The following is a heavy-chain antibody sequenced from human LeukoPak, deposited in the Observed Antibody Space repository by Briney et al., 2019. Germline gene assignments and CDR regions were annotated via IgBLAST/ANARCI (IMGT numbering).Heavy chain of an antibody. Sequence: SETLSLTCTVSGYSISSGYYWGWIRQPPGKGLEWIGSIYHSGSTYYNPSLKSRVTISVDTSKNQFSLKLSSVTAADTAVYYCARHLSSGREIDAFDIWGQGTMVTVSS. CDR1: GYSISSGYY. D-gene: IGHD6-19*01. J-gene: IGHJ3*02. CDR3: ARHLSSGREIDAFDI. V-gene: IGHV4-38-2*02. CDR2: IYHSGST.